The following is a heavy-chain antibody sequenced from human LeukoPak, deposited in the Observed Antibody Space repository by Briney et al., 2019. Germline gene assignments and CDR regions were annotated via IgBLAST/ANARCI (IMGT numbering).Heavy chain of an antibody. CDR1: GFTFSSYW. CDR3: ARDRRIYDSSGYYPDY. V-gene: IGHV3-74*01. J-gene: IGHJ4*02. Sequence: GGSLRLSCAASGFTFSSYWMHWVRQTPGKGLIYISRINDGSSANYADSVRGRFTISRDNAKNSLYLQMNSLRAEDTAVYYCARDRRIYDSSGYYPDYWGQGTLVTVSS. D-gene: IGHD3-22*01. CDR2: INDGSSA.